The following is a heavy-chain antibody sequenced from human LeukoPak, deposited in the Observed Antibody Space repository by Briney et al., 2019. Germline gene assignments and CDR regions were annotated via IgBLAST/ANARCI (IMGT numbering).Heavy chain of an antibody. CDR1: GDSIRSYY. CDR2: IYYSGST. D-gene: IGHD3-16*01. J-gene: IGHJ4*02. Sequence: SETLSLTCTVSGDSIRSYYWSWIRQPPGKGLEWIGYIYYSGSTTYNPSLKSRVTISIDRSKNQFSLKLSSVTAADTAVYYCAREIPLGGWLQWWGQGTLVTVSS. CDR3: AREIPLGGWLQW. V-gene: IGHV4-59*01.